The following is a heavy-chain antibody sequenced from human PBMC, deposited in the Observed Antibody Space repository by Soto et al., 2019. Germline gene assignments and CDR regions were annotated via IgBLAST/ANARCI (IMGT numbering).Heavy chain of an antibody. J-gene: IGHJ4*02. CDR2: IYYSGST. Sequence: SETLSLPCAVSGGSVSSGSYYWSWIRQPPGKGLEWIGYIYYSGSTNYNPSLKSRVTISVDTSKNQFSLKLSSVTAADTAVYYCARAGYDSSGYCAYFDYWGQGTLVTVPS. V-gene: IGHV4-61*01. CDR1: GGSVSSGSYY. D-gene: IGHD3-22*01. CDR3: ARAGYDSSGYCAYFDY.